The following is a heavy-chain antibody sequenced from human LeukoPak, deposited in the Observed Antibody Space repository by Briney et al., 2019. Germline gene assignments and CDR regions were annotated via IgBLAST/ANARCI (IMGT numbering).Heavy chain of an antibody. D-gene: IGHD3-22*01. CDR1: GFTFSSYS. V-gene: IGHV3-48*02. CDR2: INGSSSTI. Sequence: GGSLRLSCAASGFTFSSYSMNWVRQAPGKGLEWISYINGSSSTIYYADSVKGRFTISRDNAKNSVHLQMNSLRDEDTAVYYCARLHYSDSSGYLGALNFWGQGTLVTVSS. CDR3: ARLHYSDSSGYLGALNF. J-gene: IGHJ4*02.